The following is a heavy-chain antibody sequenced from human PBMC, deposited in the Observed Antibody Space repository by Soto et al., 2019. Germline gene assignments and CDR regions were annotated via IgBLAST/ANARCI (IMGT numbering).Heavy chain of an antibody. CDR2: ISSSSSTI. CDR1: GFTFSSYS. Sequence: GVSLRLSCAASGFTFSSYSMNWVRQAPGKGLEWVSYISSSSSTIYYADSVKGRFTISRDNAKNSLYLQMNSLRAEDTAVYYCARNDFWSGAPLYYYYYMDVWGKGTTVTVSS. CDR3: ARNDFWSGAPLYYYYYMDV. V-gene: IGHV3-48*01. D-gene: IGHD3-3*01. J-gene: IGHJ6*03.